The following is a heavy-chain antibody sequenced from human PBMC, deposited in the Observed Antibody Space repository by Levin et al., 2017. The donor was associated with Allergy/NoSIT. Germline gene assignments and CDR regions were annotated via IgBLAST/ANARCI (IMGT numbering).Heavy chain of an antibody. V-gene: IGHV6-1*01. D-gene: IGHD5-12*01. CDR3: ARDFDLKVGNTSGYDY. Sequence: SQTLSLTCAVSGDSVSNNRAAWNWIRQSPSRGLECLGRTYYRSKWYNDYAVSVTSRITINPDTSKNHFSLQLNSVTPEDTAVYYCARDFDLKVGNTSGYDYWGRGTLVTVSS. CDR2: TYYRSKWYN. CDR1: GDSVSNNRAA. J-gene: IGHJ4*02.